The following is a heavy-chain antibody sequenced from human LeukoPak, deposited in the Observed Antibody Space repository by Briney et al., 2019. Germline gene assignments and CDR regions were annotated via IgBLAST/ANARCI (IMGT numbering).Heavy chain of an antibody. CDR3: AREQGYCSGGSCYSDY. V-gene: IGHV3-21*01. CDR1: GFTFSSYS. D-gene: IGHD2-15*01. J-gene: IGHJ4*02. CDR2: ISSSSSYI. Sequence: GGSLRLSCAASGFTFSSYSMNWVRQAPGKGVEWVSSISSSSSYIYYADSVKGRFTISRDNAKNSLYLQMNSLRAEDTAVYYCAREQGYCSGGSCYSDYWGQGTLVTVSS.